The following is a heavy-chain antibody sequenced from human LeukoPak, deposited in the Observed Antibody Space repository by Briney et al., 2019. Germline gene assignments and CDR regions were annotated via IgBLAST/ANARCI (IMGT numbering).Heavy chain of an antibody. Sequence: PSETLSLTCAVSGGSISSGGYSWSWIRQPPGKGLEWIGYIYHSGSTYYNPSLESRVTISVDRSKNQFSLKLSSVTAADTAVYYCARARGGYYDSSGYPVNNFDYWGQGTLVTVSS. D-gene: IGHD3-22*01. CDR3: ARARGGYYDSSGYPVNNFDY. J-gene: IGHJ4*02. CDR2: IYHSGST. V-gene: IGHV4-30-2*01. CDR1: GGSISSGGYS.